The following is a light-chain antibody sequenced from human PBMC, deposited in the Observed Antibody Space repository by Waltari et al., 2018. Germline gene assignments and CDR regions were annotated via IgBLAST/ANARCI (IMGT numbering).Light chain of an antibody. CDR1: QNVNTW. J-gene: IGKJ2*01. CDR3: QQYKTPSPYS. V-gene: IGKV1-5*03. Sequence: DFQMPQSPSTLSTSVGDRVTITCRASQNVNTWVAWYQQKPGRAPKLPIYKSSRLESGVPPRFSGSGSGTEFTLTISSLQPDDVATYYCQQYKTPSPYSFGQGTKLEIK. CDR2: KSS.